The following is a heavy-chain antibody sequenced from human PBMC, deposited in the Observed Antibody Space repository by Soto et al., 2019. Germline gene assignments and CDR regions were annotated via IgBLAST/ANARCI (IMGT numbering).Heavy chain of an antibody. CDR3: AKVGEYYYDSSGSP. J-gene: IGHJ5*02. D-gene: IGHD3-22*01. Sequence: PGGSLRLSCAASGFTFSSYAMSWVRQAPGKGLEWVSAISGSGGSTYYADSVKVRFTISRDNSKNTLYLQMNSLRAEDTAVYYCAKVGEYYYDSSGSPWGQGTLVTVSS. CDR2: ISGSGGST. CDR1: GFTFSSYA. V-gene: IGHV3-23*01.